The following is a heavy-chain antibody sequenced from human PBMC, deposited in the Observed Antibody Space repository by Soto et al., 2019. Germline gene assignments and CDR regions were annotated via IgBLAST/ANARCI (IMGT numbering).Heavy chain of an antibody. V-gene: IGHV4-31*03. D-gene: IGHD2-21*02. Sequence: SETLSLTCTVSSVSIRNYYWTWVRQHPGKGLEWIGYINYSGSAFYNPSLKSRVTILIDTSKNQFSLRLTSVTAADTAVYYCARVFPSYCGGDCSYFDSWGQGTLVTVSS. CDR2: INYSGSA. CDR1: SVSIRNYY. CDR3: ARVFPSYCGGDCSYFDS. J-gene: IGHJ4*02.